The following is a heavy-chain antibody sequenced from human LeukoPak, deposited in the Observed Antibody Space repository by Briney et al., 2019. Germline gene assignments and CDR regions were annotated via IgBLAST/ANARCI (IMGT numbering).Heavy chain of an antibody. CDR1: GFTFSSYA. J-gene: IGHJ3*02. V-gene: IGHV3-23*01. CDR2: ISGSGGST. Sequence: GGSLRLSCAASGFTFSSYAMSWVRQAPGKGLEWVSAISGSGGSTYYADSVKGRFTISRDNSKNTLYLQMNSLRAEDTAVYYCASAYSSGWYKGAFDIWGQGTMVTVSS. D-gene: IGHD6-19*01. CDR3: ASAYSSGWYKGAFDI.